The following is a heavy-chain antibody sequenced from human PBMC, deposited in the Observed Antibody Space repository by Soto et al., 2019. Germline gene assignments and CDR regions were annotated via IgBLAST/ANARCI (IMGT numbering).Heavy chain of an antibody. D-gene: IGHD3-3*01. Sequence: GGSLRLSCTASGFTFGDYAMSWFRQAPGKGLEWVGFIRSKAYGGTTEYAASVKGRFTISRDDSKSIAYLQMNSLKTEDTAVYYCDRILFWPTNYYYYVDVWGKRTTVTVS. CDR1: GFTFGDYA. V-gene: IGHV3-49*03. CDR3: DRILFWPTNYYYYVDV. CDR2: IRSKAYGGTT. J-gene: IGHJ6*03.